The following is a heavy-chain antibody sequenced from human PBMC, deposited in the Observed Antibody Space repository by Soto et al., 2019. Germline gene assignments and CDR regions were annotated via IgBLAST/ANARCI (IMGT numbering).Heavy chain of an antibody. CDR2: ISSSGSTI. J-gene: IGHJ4*02. V-gene: IGHV3-48*03. D-gene: IGHD3-9*01. Sequence: GGSLRLSCAASGFTFSSYEMNWFRQAPGKRLEWVSYISSSGSTIYYADSVKGRFTISRDNAKNSLYLQMNSLRAEDTAVYYWARADVLPGSPLHYWGQGTLVTVSS. CDR3: ARADVLPGSPLHY. CDR1: GFTFSSYE.